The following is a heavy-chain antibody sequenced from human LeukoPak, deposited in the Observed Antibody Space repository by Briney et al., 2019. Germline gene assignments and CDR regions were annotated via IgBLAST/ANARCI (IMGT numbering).Heavy chain of an antibody. CDR1: GYAFTHYY. J-gene: IGHJ4*02. CDR2: INPNSGGT. V-gene: IGHV1-2*02. CDR3: AREEVIAAAGPTLDY. Sequence: ASVKVTCKASGYAFTHYYMHWVRQAPGQELAWMGWINPNSGGTNYAQKFQGRVTMTRNTSISTAYMELSRLRSDDTAVFYCAREEVIAAAGPTLDYWGQGALVTVSS. D-gene: IGHD6-13*01.